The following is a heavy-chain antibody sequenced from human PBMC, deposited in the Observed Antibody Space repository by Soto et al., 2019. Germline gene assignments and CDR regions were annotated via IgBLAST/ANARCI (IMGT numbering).Heavy chain of an antibody. J-gene: IGHJ4*02. CDR3: AREYSGYDNNFDY. CDR1: GGSISSYY. Sequence: QVQLQESGPGLVKPSETLSLTCTVSGGSISSYYWSWIRQPPGKGLEWIGYIYYSGSTNYNPSLKSRVTISVDTSKNQFSLKLSSVTAADTAVYYCAREYSGYDNNFDYWGQGTLVTVSS. D-gene: IGHD5-12*01. V-gene: IGHV4-59*01. CDR2: IYYSGST.